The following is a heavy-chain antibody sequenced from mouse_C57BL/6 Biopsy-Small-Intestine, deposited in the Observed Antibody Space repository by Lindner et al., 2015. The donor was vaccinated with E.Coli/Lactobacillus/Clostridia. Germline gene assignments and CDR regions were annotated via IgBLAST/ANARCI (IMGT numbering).Heavy chain of an antibody. D-gene: IGHD1-1*01. J-gene: IGHJ2*01. CDR3: ARRGLITTVVAPDY. CDR2: INPNSGYT. V-gene: IGHV1-4*01. CDR1: GYTFTTYT. Sequence: VQLQESGAELARPGASVKMSCKASGYTFTTYTIHWVKQRPGQGLEWIGYINPNSGYTQYNQKFKDKATLTADKSSSTAYMQLSSLTSEDSAVYYCARRGLITTVVAPDYWGQGTTLSVSS.